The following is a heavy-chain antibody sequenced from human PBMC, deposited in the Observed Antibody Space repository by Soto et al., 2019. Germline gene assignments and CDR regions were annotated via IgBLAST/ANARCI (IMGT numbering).Heavy chain of an antibody. J-gene: IGHJ5*02. Sequence: GSLRLSCAASGFTFSSYGIHWVRQAPGQGLEWVAVISHDGSKTNYADSVKGRFTISRDNSKDTVYLQMNSLRAEDTAVYYCAKDHRRGYSYGATPWFDPWGQGTLVTVSS. D-gene: IGHD5-18*01. CDR3: AKDHRRGYSYGATPWFDP. CDR1: GFTFSSYG. V-gene: IGHV3-30*18. CDR2: ISHDGSKT.